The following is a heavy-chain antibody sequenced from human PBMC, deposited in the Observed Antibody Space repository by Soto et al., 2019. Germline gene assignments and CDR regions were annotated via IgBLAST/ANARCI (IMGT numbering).Heavy chain of an antibody. CDR3: ARDAYGSGSYPY. D-gene: IGHD3-10*01. V-gene: IGHV4-31*03. Sequence: PSETLSLTCTVSGGSISSGGYYWSWIRQHPGKSLEWIGYIYYSGSTYYSPSLKSRVTISVDTSKNQFSLKLSSVTAADTAVYYCARDAYGSGSYPYWGQGTLVTVSS. J-gene: IGHJ4*02. CDR2: IYYSGST. CDR1: GGSISSGGYY.